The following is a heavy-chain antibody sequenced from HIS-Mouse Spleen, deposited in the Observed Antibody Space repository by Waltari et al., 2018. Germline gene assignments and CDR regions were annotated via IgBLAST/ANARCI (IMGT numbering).Heavy chain of an antibody. CDR3: AREIPYSSSWYDWYFDL. Sequence: QLQLRESGPGLVKPSETLSLTCTVSGGSMSSMSYSWGWIRQPPGKGLEWIGSIYSSGSTYYNPSLKSRVTISVDTSKNQFSLKLSSVTAADTAVYYCAREIPYSSSWYDWYFDLWGRGTLVTVSS. CDR2: IYSSGST. D-gene: IGHD6-13*01. J-gene: IGHJ2*01. V-gene: IGHV4-39*07. CDR1: GGSMSSMSYS.